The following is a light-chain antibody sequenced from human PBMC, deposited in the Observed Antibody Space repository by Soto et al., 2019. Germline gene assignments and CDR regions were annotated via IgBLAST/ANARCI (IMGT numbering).Light chain of an antibody. CDR1: QSVSRNF. J-gene: IGKJ1*01. CDR2: GAS. CDR3: QQSYSSPPT. Sequence: IVLTQSPGTLSLSPGARATLSCRASQSVSRNFLAWYRQKPGQAPRLLIYGASNRATDTPDRFSGSGSGTDFTLTISSLQPEDFATYYCQQSYSSPPTFGQGTKVDIK. V-gene: IGKV3-20*01.